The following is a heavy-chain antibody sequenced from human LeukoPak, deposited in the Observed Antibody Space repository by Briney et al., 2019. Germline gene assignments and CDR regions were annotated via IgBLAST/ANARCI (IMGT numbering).Heavy chain of an antibody. Sequence: GESLQISCQGSGSSFTSYWIGWVRQLPGKGLEWMGIIYPGDSDTRNSPSFQGQVTISADKSISTAYLQWSSLKASDTAMYFCARLGLSASYYFDSWGQGTLVTVSS. J-gene: IGHJ4*02. D-gene: IGHD3-10*01. CDR1: GSSFTSYW. V-gene: IGHV5-51*01. CDR2: IYPGDSDT. CDR3: ARLGLSASYYFDS.